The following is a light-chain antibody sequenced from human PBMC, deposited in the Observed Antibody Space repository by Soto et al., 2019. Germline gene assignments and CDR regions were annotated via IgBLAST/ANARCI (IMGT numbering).Light chain of an antibody. V-gene: IGLV2-14*01. CDR1: SSDVGGYNY. CDR3: TSYAGSYADVV. CDR2: EVS. J-gene: IGLJ2*01. Sequence: QSALTQPASVSGSPGQSITISCTGTSSDVGGYNYVSWYQQHPGKAPKLMIYEVSNRPSGVSNRFSGSKSGNTASLTVSGLQAEDEAHYYCTSYAGSYADVVFGGGTKLTVL.